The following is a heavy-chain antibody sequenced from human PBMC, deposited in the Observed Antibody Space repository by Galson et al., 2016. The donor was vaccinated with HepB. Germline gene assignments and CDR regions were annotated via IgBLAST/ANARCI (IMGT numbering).Heavy chain of an antibody. CDR3: ARDIGDCSSGTCYSDYLDY. D-gene: IGHD2-15*01. CDR2: VFYDDSRK. V-gene: IGHV3-33*08. J-gene: IGHJ4*02. Sequence: SLRLSCAASGFTFSSYAMTWVRQAPGKGLEWVAVVFYDDSRKYYADSVQGRFTISRDNSKNTLFLQMSSLRAEDSAVYYCARDIGDCSSGTCYSDYLDYWGQGALVTVAS. CDR1: GFTFSSYA.